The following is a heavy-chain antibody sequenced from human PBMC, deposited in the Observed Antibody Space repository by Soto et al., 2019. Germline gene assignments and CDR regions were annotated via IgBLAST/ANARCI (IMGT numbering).Heavy chain of an antibody. CDR3: ANWAGTGTYDY. CDR2: ISYDGSNK. V-gene: IGHV3-30*18. Sequence: GGSLRLSCAASGFTFSSYGMHWVRQAPGKGLEWVAVISYDGSNKYYADSVKGRFAISRDNSKNTLYLQMNSLRAEDMAVYYRANWAGTGTYDYWGQGTLVTVSS. D-gene: IGHD1-1*01. CDR1: GFTFSSYG. J-gene: IGHJ4*02.